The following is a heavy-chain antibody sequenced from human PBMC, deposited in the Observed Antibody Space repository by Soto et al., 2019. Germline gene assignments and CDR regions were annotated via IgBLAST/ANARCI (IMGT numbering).Heavy chain of an antibody. J-gene: IGHJ4*02. Sequence: PSETLSLTCTVSGASISTYFWSWIRQPPGKGLEWIGHIYNSGSTNYSPSLKSRVTISVDTSKNHFSLRLSSVTTADTAVYYCARDRDFRFDYWGQGTQVTVSS. CDR2: IYNSGST. CDR1: GASISTYF. V-gene: IGHV4-59*01. CDR3: ARDRDFRFDY.